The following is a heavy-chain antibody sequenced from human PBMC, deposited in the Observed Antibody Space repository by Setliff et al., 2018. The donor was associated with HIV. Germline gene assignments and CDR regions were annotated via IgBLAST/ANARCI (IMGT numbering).Heavy chain of an antibody. V-gene: IGHV4-39*01. CDR1: GGSISSSSYY. J-gene: IGHJ6*03. Sequence: SETLSLTCTVSGGSISSSSYYWGWIRQPPGKGLERIGSIYYSGSTYYNPSLKSRVTISVDTSKNQFSLKLSSVTAADTAVYYCARHNTGYSYGYDYYYYYMDVWGKGTTVTVSS. D-gene: IGHD5-18*01. CDR2: IYYSGST. CDR3: ARHNTGYSYGYDYYYYYMDV.